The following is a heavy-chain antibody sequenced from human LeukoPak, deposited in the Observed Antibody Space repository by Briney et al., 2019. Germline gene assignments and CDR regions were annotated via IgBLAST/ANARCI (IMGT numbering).Heavy chain of an antibody. CDR2: ISAYNGNT. D-gene: IGHD3-10*01. J-gene: IGHJ4*02. V-gene: IGHV1-18*01. CDR1: GYTFTSYG. Sequence: ASVKVSCKASGYTFTSYGISWVRQAPGQGLEWMGWISAYNGNTNYAQELQGRVTMTTDTSTSTAYMELRSLRSDDTAVYYCARDTQPYYYGSGKEFWGQGTLVTVSS. CDR3: ARDTQPYYYGSGKEF.